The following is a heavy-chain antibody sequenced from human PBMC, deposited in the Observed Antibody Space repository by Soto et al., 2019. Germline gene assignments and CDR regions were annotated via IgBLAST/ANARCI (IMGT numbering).Heavy chain of an antibody. CDR3: ALLTCYFASSACYWYIYL. Sequence: QITLKDSGPTLVKPTQTLTLTCTFAGCSLSTTGVGVGWIRQPPGKALEWLALIYWDDDKRYSPSLKTRLTSTKHPSKNQVVLKMVNVYPVDTTTYFCALLTCYFASSACYWYIYLWGRGTLVTGSS. CDR2: IYWDDDK. V-gene: IGHV2-5*02. J-gene: IGHJ2*01. CDR1: GCSLSTTGVG. D-gene: IGHD3-22*01.